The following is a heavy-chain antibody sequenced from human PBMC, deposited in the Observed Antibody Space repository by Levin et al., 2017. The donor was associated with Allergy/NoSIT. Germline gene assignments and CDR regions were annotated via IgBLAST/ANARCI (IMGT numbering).Heavy chain of an antibody. D-gene: IGHD1-26*01. CDR2: INPNSGGT. Sequence: ASVKVSCKASGYTFTGYYMHWVRQAPGQGLEWMGWINPNSGGTNYAQKFQGRVTMTRDTSISTAYMELSRLRSDDTAVYYCGWELPSTGRFDYWGQGTLVTVSS. V-gene: IGHV1-2*02. CDR1: GYTFTGYY. J-gene: IGHJ4*02. CDR3: GWELPSTGRFDY.